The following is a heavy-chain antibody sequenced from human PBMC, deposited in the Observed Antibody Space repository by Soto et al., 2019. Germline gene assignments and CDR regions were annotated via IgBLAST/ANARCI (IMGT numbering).Heavy chain of an antibody. J-gene: IGHJ4*02. CDR1: GFTVSNNY. D-gene: IGHD3-10*01. CDR3: APHPGGGGY. V-gene: IGHV3-53*01. CDR2: IYSGGYT. Sequence: EVQLVESGGGLIQPGGSLRLSCAVSGFTVSNNYMSWVRQAPGKGLEGVSVIYSGGYTAYGDSVKGRFTISRDNSKNTLNPQIKSRGAHPPAFYYGAPHPGGGGYWGQGTLVTVSS.